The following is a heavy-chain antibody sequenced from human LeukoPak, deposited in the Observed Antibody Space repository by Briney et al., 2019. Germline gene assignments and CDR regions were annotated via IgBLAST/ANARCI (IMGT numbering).Heavy chain of an antibody. CDR2: INQDGSEK. V-gene: IGHV3-7*05. J-gene: IGHJ6*02. CDR3: VRDGPGGIEARKRYYGMDV. Sequence: GGSLRLSCAASGFTFSIYWMSWVRQAPGKGLEWVASINQDGSEKHYVDSVKGRCTISRDNAKTSLYLQMSSLRAEDAAAYYCVRDGPGGIEARKRYYGMDVWGQGTTVSVSS. D-gene: IGHD6-6*01. CDR1: GFTFSIYW.